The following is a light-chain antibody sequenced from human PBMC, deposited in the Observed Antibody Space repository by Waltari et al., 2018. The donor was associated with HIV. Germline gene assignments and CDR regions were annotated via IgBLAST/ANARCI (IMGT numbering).Light chain of an antibody. CDR1: QSVLYNSNNKNY. J-gene: IGKJ1*01. CDR3: QQYYSTPWT. V-gene: IGKV4-1*01. Sequence: DIVMTQSPDSLAVSLGERATINCKSSQSVLYNSNNKNYLTWYQQKPGQPPTLLIYWASTRESGVPDRFSGSGSGTDFTLTIISLQAEDVALYYCQQYYSTPWTFGQGTKVEIK. CDR2: WAS.